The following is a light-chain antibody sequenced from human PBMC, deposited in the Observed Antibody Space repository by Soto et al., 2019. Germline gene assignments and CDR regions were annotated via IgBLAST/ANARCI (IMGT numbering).Light chain of an antibody. Sequence: DIQMTQSPSSLSASVGDRLTITCRASQSISSYLHWYQQKPGKAPKLLIYATSSLQSGVPSRFSGSGSGTDFTLTISNLQPEDFATYYCQQSYSTPVTFGGGTKVEIK. V-gene: IGKV1-39*01. J-gene: IGKJ4*01. CDR1: QSISSY. CDR3: QQSYSTPVT. CDR2: ATS.